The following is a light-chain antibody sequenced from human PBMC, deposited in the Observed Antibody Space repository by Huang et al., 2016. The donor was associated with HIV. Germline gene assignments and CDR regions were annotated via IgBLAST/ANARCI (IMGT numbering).Light chain of an antibody. CDR1: RSVSTN. Sequence: EIVMTQSPANLSVSPGQRVTLSCRANRSVSTNLAWYQQRPGQDPRLLIYGSSTRAPGIPARFSGSGSGTDFSLTISSLQSEDFALYYCHQYNNWLLSFGGGTRV. CDR3: HQYNNWLLS. V-gene: IGKV3-15*01. J-gene: IGKJ4*01. CDR2: GSS.